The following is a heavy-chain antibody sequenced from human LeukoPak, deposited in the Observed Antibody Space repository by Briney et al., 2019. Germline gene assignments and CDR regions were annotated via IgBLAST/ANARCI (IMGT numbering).Heavy chain of an antibody. CDR1: GFTFSNYW. Sequence: PGGSLRLSCAASGFTFSNYWMHWVRQAPGKGLVWVSRINSDGSSTSYADSVKGRFTISRDNAKNTLYLQMNSLRAEDTAVYYCARSTLRPYYYYVDVWGKGTTVIVSS. CDR2: INSDGSST. V-gene: IGHV3-74*01. J-gene: IGHJ6*03. D-gene: IGHD6-6*01. CDR3: ARSTLRPYYYYVDV.